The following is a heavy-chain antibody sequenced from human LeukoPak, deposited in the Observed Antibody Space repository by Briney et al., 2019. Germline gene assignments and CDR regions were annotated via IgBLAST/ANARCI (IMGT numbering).Heavy chain of an antibody. CDR1: GFTFSSYG. J-gene: IGHJ3*02. D-gene: IGHD2-8*01. Sequence: QPRRSLRLSCAASGFTFSSYGMHWVRQAPGKGLEWVAVIWYDGSNKYYADSVKGRFTISRDNSKNTLYLQMNSLRAEDTAVHYCATELIGPAENDAFDIWGQGTMVTVSS. V-gene: IGHV3-33*01. CDR2: IWYDGSNK. CDR3: ATELIGPAENDAFDI.